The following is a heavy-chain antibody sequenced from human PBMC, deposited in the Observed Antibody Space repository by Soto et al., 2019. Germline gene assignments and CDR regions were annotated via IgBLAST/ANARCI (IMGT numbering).Heavy chain of an antibody. D-gene: IGHD4-17*01. CDR2: ISYDGSNK. J-gene: IGHJ3*02. CDR1: GFTFSSYG. V-gene: IGHV3-30*18. Sequence: PGGSLRLSCAASGFTFSSYGMHWVRQAPGKGLEWVAVISYDGSNKYYADSVKGRFTISRDNSKNTLYLQMNSLRAEDTAVYYCAKGRATVTADAFDIWGQGTMVTVSS. CDR3: AKGRATVTADAFDI.